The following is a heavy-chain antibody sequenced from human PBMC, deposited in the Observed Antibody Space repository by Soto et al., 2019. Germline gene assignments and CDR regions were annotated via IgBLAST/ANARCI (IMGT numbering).Heavy chain of an antibody. CDR2: INPNSGGT. CDR1: GYTFTGYY. V-gene: IGHV1-2*04. CDR3: ARDLGKNRNTYYDNWYFDL. J-gene: IGHJ2*01. Sequence: ASVKVSCKASGYTFTGYYMHWVRQAPGQGLEWMGWINPNSGGTNYAQKFQGWVTMTRDTSISTAYMELSRLRSDDTAVYYCARDLGKNRNTYYDNWYFDLWGRGTLVTVSS. D-gene: IGHD3-9*01.